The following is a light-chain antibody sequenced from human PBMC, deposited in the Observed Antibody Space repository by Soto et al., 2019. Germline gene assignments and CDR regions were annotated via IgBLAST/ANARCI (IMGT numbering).Light chain of an antibody. V-gene: IGKV1-5*03. J-gene: IGKJ1*01. Sequence: DIQMTQSPSTLSASVGDRVTITCRASQSINNWLAWYQQKPGKAPKLFIFKASTLEIGVPSRFSGSGSGTEFTLSLSSLQPDDFETYFCQQYESFPRTFGQGTQVEIK. CDR2: KAS. CDR3: QQYESFPRT. CDR1: QSINNW.